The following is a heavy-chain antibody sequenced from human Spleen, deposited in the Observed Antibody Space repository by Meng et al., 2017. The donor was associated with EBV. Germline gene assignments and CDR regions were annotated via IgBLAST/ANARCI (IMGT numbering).Heavy chain of an antibody. CDR3: ARGLPLGGFDY. J-gene: IGHJ4*02. Sequence: QVPLTESGPGLVNPSGTRALTCAVSGGSISSSHLWNWVRQSPVKGLEWIGEIYHSGSTNYGPSLKSRVTILVDKSNNQFSLKLSSVTAADTAVYYCARGLPLGGFDYWGQGTLVTVSS. V-gene: IGHV4-4*02. CDR1: GGSISSSHL. CDR2: IYHSGST.